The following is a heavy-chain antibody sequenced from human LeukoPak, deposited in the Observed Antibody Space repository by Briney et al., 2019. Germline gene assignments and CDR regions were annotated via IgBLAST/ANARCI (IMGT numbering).Heavy chain of an antibody. D-gene: IGHD4-17*01. CDR2: ISHNGST. J-gene: IGHJ4*02. V-gene: IGHV4-34*01. CDR1: GGSFSGYY. Sequence: KPSETLSLTCAVYGGSFSGYYWSWIRQPPGKGLEWIGEISHNGSTNYNPSLKSRVTISVDTSKNQFSLKLTSVTAADTAVYYCARGLRDLDYWGQGTLVTVSS. CDR3: ARGLRDLDY.